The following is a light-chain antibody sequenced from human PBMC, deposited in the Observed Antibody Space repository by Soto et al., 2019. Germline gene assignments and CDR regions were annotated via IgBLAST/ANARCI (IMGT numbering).Light chain of an antibody. Sequence: EIVLTQSPGTLSLCAGERATLSCRASQSIRSNYVAWYQQKPGQGPRLLIYGASSRATGIPDRFSGSGSGTDFTLIISRLEPEDFAMYYCQQYGSSPPITFGQGTRLEIK. CDR1: QSIRSNY. CDR3: QQYGSSPPIT. CDR2: GAS. V-gene: IGKV3-20*01. J-gene: IGKJ5*01.